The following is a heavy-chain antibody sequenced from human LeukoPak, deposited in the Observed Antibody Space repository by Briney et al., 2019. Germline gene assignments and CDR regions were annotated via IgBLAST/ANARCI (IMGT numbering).Heavy chain of an antibody. Sequence: PGGSLRLSCAASGFTVSSNYMSWVCQAPGKGLEWVSVIYSGGSTYYADSVKGRFTISRDNSKNTLYLQMNSLRAEDTAVYYCAREENYYGSGSYKAFDIWGQGTMVTVSS. D-gene: IGHD3-10*01. CDR2: IYSGGST. V-gene: IGHV3-53*01. J-gene: IGHJ3*02. CDR1: GFTVSSNY. CDR3: AREENYYGSGSYKAFDI.